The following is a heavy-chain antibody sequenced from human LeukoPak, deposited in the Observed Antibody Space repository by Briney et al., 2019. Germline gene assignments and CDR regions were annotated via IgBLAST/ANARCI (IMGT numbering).Heavy chain of an antibody. V-gene: IGHV4-59*08. CDR3: ASGVAVVPDTFDI. CDR2: ISYSGSA. D-gene: IGHD2-8*01. J-gene: IGHJ3*02. Sequence: SETLSLACTVSNGSFSNHFWSWLRQPPGKGLEWIGYISYSGSAHYDPSLKSRVTISVDTSKNQFSLKLSAVTAADTAVYYCASGVAVVPDTFDIWGLGTLVTVSS. CDR1: NGSFSNHF.